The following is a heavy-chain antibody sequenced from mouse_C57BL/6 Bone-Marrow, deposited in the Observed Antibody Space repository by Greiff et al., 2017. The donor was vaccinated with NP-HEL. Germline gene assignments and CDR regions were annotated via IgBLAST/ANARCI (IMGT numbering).Heavy chain of an antibody. CDR2: IYPGSGST. CDR1: GYTFTSYW. Sequence: QVQLQQPGAELVKPGASVKMSCKASGYTFTSYWITWVKQRPGQGLEWIGDIYPGSGSTNYNEKFKSKATLTVDTPSSTAYMQLSSLTSEDSAVYYCARKDRYWGQGTTLTVSS. V-gene: IGHV1-55*01. CDR3: ARKDRY. J-gene: IGHJ2*01.